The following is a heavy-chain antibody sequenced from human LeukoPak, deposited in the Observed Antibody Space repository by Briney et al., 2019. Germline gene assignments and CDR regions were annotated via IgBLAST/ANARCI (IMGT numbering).Heavy chain of an antibody. J-gene: IGHJ4*02. CDR3: AKQLGYCSDGSCYFPY. D-gene: IGHD2-15*01. V-gene: IGHV3-23*01. CDR2: ISNNGGYT. Sequence: GGSLRLSCVVSGLTFSSYWMSWVRQAPGKGLEWVSAISNNGGYTYYADSVQGRFTISRDNSKSTLCLQMNSLRAEDTAVYYCAKQLGYCSDGSCYFPYWGQGTLVTVSS. CDR1: GLTFSSYW.